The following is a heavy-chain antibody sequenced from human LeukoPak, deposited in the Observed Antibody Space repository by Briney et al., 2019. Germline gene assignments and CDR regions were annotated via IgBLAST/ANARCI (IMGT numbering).Heavy chain of an antibody. CDR3: ARHGSYGQKRLDY. Sequence: KPSETLSLTCTVSGGSISSSGYYWGWIRQPPGKGLEWIGSIYHSGSTYYNPSLKSRVTISVDTSKNQFSLKLSSVTAADTAVYYCARHGSYGQKRLDYWGQGTLVTVSS. V-gene: IGHV4-39*01. CDR1: GGSISSSGYY. CDR2: IYHSGST. J-gene: IGHJ4*02. D-gene: IGHD5-18*01.